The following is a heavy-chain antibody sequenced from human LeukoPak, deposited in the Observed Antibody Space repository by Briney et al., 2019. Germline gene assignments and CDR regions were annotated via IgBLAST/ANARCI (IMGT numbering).Heavy chain of an antibody. CDR1: GFTFDDYA. CDR3: TSAANDY. CDR2: ISWNSGSI. D-gene: IGHD2-2*01. J-gene: IGHJ4*02. Sequence: GGSLRLSCAASGFTFDDYAMHWVRQAPGKGLEWVSGISWNSGSIGYADSVKGRFTISRDNSKNTLYLQMNNLRAEDTAVYYCTSAANDYWGQGTLVTVSS. V-gene: IGHV3-9*01.